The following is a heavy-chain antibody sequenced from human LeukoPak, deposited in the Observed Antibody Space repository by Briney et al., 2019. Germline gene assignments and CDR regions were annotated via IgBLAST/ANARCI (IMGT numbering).Heavy chain of an antibody. J-gene: IGHJ4*02. CDR2: IRAKTHDGTA. D-gene: IGHD5-18*01. CDR3: TRGQLYSYGPGFDF. V-gene: IGHV3-49*04. Sequence: GGSLRLSCTASGFNFGDYNMNWVRQAPGKGLEWVGYIRAKTHDGTADYAASVKCRFTISRDDSKSIAYLQMTGLENEDTAVYYCTRGQLYSYGPGFDFWGQGTMVTVSS. CDR1: GFNFGDYN.